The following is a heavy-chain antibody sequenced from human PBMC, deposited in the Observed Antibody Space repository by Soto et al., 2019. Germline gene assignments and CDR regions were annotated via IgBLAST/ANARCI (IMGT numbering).Heavy chain of an antibody. CDR2: ISGSGGST. CDR1: GFTFSSYA. J-gene: IGHJ6*03. V-gene: IGHV3-23*01. Sequence: EVQLLESGGGLVQPGGSLRLSCAASGFTFSSYAMSWVRQAPGKGLEWVSAISGSGGSTYYADSVKGRFTISRDNSKNTLYLQMNSLRAEDTAVYYCATPYDYIWGSYRHYYYYMDVWGKGTTVTVSS. CDR3: ATPYDYIWGSYRHYYYYMDV. D-gene: IGHD3-16*02.